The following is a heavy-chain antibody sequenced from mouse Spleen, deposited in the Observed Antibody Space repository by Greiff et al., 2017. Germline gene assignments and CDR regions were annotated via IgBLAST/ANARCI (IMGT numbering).Heavy chain of an antibody. CDR3: ARVGDYPWFAY. CDR2: ISYDGSN. D-gene: IGHD5-5*01. V-gene: IGHV3-6*01. CDR1: GYSITRGYY. Sequence: EVKLLESGPGLVKPSQSLSLTCSVTGYSITRGYYWNWIRQFPANKLEWMGYISYDGSNNYNPPLKNRISITRDTSKNQFFLKLNSVTTEDTATYYGARVGDYPWFAYGGQGTLVTVSA. J-gene: IGHJ3*01.